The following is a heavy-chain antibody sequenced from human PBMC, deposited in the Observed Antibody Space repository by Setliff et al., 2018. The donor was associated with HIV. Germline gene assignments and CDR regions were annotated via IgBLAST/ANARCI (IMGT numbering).Heavy chain of an antibody. J-gene: IGHJ4*02. Sequence: SETLSLTCTVSGGSISSYYWSWIRQPPGKGLEWIGYIHYSGSTNYNPSLKSRVTISVDTSKNQFSLKLSSVTAADTAVYYCARGVNFDYWGQGTQVTVSS. V-gene: IGHV4-59*01. CDR3: ARGVNFDY. D-gene: IGHD3-3*01. CDR1: GGSISSYY. CDR2: IHYSGST.